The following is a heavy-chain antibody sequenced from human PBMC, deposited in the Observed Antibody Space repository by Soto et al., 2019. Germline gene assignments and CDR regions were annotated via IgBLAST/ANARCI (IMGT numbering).Heavy chain of an antibody. CDR2: MNPIFGTA. CDR1: GYTFTSYD. Sequence: ASVKVSCKASGYTFTSYDINWVRQATGQGLEWMGWMNPIFGTANYAQKFQGRVTITADESTSTAYMELSSLRSEDTAVYYCARVWGPYGGNSNNWFDPWGQGTLVTVSS. J-gene: IGHJ5*02. CDR3: ARVWGPYGGNSNNWFDP. V-gene: IGHV1-69*13. D-gene: IGHD2-21*02.